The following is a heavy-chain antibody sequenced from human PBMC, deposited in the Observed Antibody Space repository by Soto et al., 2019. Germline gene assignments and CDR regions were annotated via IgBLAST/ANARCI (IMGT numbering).Heavy chain of an antibody. CDR3: ASYLGISSNGRSPV. Sequence: QVQLVQSGAEVKKPGSSVTVSCKASGATFSSYTFNWVRQAPGQGLEWIGRIIPILDISSYTQKFQDRVTITADNSTNTAHMELSRLTSEDTAVYYCASYLGISSNGRSPVWGKGTTVTVSS. CDR1: GATFSSYT. CDR2: IIPILDIS. V-gene: IGHV1-69*02. J-gene: IGHJ6*03. D-gene: IGHD2-2*01.